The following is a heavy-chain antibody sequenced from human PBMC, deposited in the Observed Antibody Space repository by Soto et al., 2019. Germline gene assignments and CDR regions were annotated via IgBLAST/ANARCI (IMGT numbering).Heavy chain of an antibody. CDR2: IWHDGNNK. J-gene: IGHJ6*02. D-gene: IGHD1-26*01. V-gene: IGHV3-33*01. CDR3: ASDLVGASDSYGLDV. CDR1: GSTFSNYG. Sequence: PGGSLRLSCAASGSTFSNYGMHWVRQAPGKGLEWVAIIWHDGNNKYYADSVRGRFIISRDNSKNRLYLQMNSLRAEDTAVYYCASDLVGASDSYGLDVWGQGTPVTVYS.